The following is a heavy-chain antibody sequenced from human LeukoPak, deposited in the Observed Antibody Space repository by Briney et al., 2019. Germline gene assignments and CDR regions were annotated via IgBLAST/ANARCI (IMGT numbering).Heavy chain of an antibody. D-gene: IGHD3-10*01. V-gene: IGHV1-2*02. CDR2: INPNSGGT. J-gene: IGHJ4*02. CDR1: GYTFTGYY. CDR3: ARITMVRGPYYFDY. Sequence: VASLKVPCKASGYTFTGYYMHWVRQAPGQGLEWMGWINPNSGGTNYAQKFQGRVTMTRDTSISTAYMELSRLRSDDTAVYYCARITMVRGPYYFDYWGQGTLVTVSS.